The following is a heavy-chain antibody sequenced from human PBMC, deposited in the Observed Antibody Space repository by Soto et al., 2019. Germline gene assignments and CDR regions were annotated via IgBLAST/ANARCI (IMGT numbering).Heavy chain of an antibody. CDR2: IWHDGSNK. CDR1: GFTFSSYG. Sequence: QVQLVESGGGVVQPGRSLRLSCAASGFTFSSYGMHWVRQAPGKGLEWVAVIWHDGSNKYYADSVKGRFSISRDNSKNTLYLQMTSLRAEDTGVYYCARDNAGGGFDYWGQGTLVTVSS. CDR3: ARDNAGGGFDY. D-gene: IGHD1-1*01. J-gene: IGHJ4*02. V-gene: IGHV3-33*01.